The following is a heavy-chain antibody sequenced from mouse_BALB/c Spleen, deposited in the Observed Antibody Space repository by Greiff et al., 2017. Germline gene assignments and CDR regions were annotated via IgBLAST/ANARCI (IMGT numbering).Heavy chain of an antibody. J-gene: IGHJ2*01. CDR3: ARGGAHYYGSNYFDD. V-gene: IGHV5-6-5*01. D-gene: IGHD1-1*01. CDR1: GFTFSSYA. CDR2: ISSGGST. Sequence: EVMLVESGGGLVKPGGSLKLSCAASGFTFSSYAMSWVRQTPEKRLAWVASISSGGSTYYPDSVKGRFTISRDNARNILYLQMSSLRSEDTAMYYCARGGAHYYGSNYFDDWGQGTTLTVAS.